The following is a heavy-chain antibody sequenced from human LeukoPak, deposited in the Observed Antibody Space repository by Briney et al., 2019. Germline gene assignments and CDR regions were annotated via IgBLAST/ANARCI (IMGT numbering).Heavy chain of an antibody. D-gene: IGHD6-19*01. V-gene: IGHV4-59*08. J-gene: IGHJ4*02. CDR3: ARHAYSSGWYFDY. Sequence: SETLSLTCTVSGGSISSYYWSWIRQPPGKGLEWIGYIYYSGSTNYNPSLKSRVTISVDTSKNQFSLKLSSVTAADTAVYYCARHAYSSGWYFDYWGQGTLVTVSS. CDR2: IYYSGST. CDR1: GGSISSYY.